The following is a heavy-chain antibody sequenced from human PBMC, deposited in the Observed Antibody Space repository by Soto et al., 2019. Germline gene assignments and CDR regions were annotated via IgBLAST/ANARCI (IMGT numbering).Heavy chain of an antibody. D-gene: IGHD5-12*01. J-gene: IGHJ6*02. Sequence: SETLSLTCTVSGGSISSSSYYWGWIRQPPGKGLEWIGSIYYSGSTYYNPSLKSRVTISVDTSKNQFSLKLSSVTAADTAVYYCARFWLLDVWGQGTTVTVSS. CDR3: ARFWLLDV. V-gene: IGHV4-39*01. CDR1: GGSISSSSYY. CDR2: IYYSGST.